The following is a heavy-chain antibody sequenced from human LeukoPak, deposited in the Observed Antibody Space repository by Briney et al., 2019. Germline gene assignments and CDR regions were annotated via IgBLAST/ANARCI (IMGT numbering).Heavy chain of an antibody. Sequence: PSETLSLTCTVSGGSISSYYWSWIRQPPGKGLEWIGYIYSSGSTIYNPSLKSRVTISADTSKNQFSLKLSSVTAADTAVYYCARDRLQLQSWGQGTLVTVSS. CDR1: GGSISSYY. V-gene: IGHV4-59*01. D-gene: IGHD5-24*01. CDR3: ARDRLQLQS. J-gene: IGHJ5*02. CDR2: IYSSGST.